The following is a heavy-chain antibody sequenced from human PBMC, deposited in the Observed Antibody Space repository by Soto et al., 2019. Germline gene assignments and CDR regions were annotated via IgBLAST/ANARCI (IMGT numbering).Heavy chain of an antibody. D-gene: IGHD1-26*01. J-gene: IGHJ6*02. CDR3: AGDRIWEVGMDV. CDR1: GGSISSYY. Sequence: QVQLQESGPGLVKPSETLSLTCTVSGGSISSYYWNWIRQPPGKGLEWIGYIYYSGNTKYNPSLKSRGTIAVDMSKNQFSLNLNSVTAADTAVYYCAGDRIWEVGMDVWGQGTTVTVSS. V-gene: IGHV4-59*01. CDR2: IYYSGNT.